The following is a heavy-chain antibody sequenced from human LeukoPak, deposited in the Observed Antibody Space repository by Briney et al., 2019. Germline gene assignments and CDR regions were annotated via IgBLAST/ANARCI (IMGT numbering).Heavy chain of an antibody. Sequence: SGGSLRLSCAASGFTFSSYSMNWDRQAPGKGLEWVSSISSSSSYIYYADSVKGRFTISRDNAKNSLYLQMNSLRAEDTAVYYCARDTRVNDIVRWFDPWGQGTLVTVSS. CDR1: GFTFSSYS. CDR2: ISSSSSYI. CDR3: ARDTRVNDIVRWFDP. D-gene: IGHD2-15*01. V-gene: IGHV3-21*01. J-gene: IGHJ5*02.